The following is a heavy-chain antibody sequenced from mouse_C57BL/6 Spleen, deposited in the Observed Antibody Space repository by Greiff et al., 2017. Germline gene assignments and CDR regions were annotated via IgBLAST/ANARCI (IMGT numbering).Heavy chain of an antibody. D-gene: IGHD1-2*01. CDR1: GFSLTSYA. CDR2: IWTGGGT. V-gene: IGHV2-9-1*01. CDR3: ARKSLADYGYYFDY. J-gene: IGHJ2*01. Sequence: QVQLKPSGPGLVAPSQSLSITCTVSGFSLTSYAISWVRQPPGKGLEWLGVIWTGGGTNYNSALKTRLSISKDNSKSQVFLKMNRRQTDDTARYYCARKSLADYGYYFDYWGQGTTRTVSS.